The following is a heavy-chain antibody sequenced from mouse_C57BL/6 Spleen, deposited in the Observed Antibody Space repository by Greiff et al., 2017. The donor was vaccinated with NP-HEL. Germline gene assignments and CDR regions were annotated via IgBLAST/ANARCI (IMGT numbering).Heavy chain of an antibody. J-gene: IGHJ4*01. D-gene: IGHD1-1*01. CDR3: AVVATDYAMDY. CDR2: IYPRSGNT. CDR1: GYTFTSYG. V-gene: IGHV1-81*01. Sequence: QVQLQQSGAELARPGASVKLSCKASGYTFTSYGISWVKQRTGQGLEWIGEIYPRSGNTYYNEKFKGKATLTADKSSSPAYMELRSLTSEDSAVDFWAVVATDYAMDYWGQGTSVTVSS.